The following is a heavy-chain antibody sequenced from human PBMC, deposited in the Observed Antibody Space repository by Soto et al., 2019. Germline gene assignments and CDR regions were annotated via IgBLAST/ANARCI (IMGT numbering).Heavy chain of an antibody. D-gene: IGHD3-22*01. CDR2: IASHDGST. V-gene: IGHV1-18*04. Sequence: ASVKVSCTASGYTFTSYGLNWVRRAPGQGLEWMGRIASHDGSTVSAQSFQGRLTLTRDTFTSTAYLELGALTSDDTGLYFGWINDGEDSRNGWGQGPLVTVYS. CDR3: WINDGEDSRNG. J-gene: IGHJ4*02. CDR1: GYTFTSYG.